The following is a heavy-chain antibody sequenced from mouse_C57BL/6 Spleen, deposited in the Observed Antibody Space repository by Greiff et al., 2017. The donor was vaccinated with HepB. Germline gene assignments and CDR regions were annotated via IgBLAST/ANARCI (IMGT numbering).Heavy chain of an antibody. J-gene: IGHJ1*03. V-gene: IGHV3-6*01. D-gene: IGHD1-1*01. CDR2: ISYDGSN. CDR3: ARTTTVLYWYFDV. CDR1: GYSITSGYY. Sequence: EVQLQESGPGLVKPSQSLSLTCSVTGYSITSGYYWNWIRQFPGNKLEWMGYISYDGSNNYNPSLKNRISITRDTSKNQFFLKLNSVTTEDTATYYCARTTTVLYWYFDVWGTGTTVTVSS.